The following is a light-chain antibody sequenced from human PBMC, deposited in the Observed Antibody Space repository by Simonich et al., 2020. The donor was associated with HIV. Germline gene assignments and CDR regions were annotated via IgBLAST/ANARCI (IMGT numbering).Light chain of an antibody. V-gene: IGKV3-11*01. CDR1: QSVGSY. Sequence: EIVMTQSPVTLSVSPGERATLSCRASQSVGSYLAWYQQKPGQAPRLLIYDASNRATGIPARFSGSGSGTDFTLTISSLEPEDFAVYYCQQRSNWLTFGGGTKVEIK. CDR2: DAS. J-gene: IGKJ4*01. CDR3: QQRSNWLT.